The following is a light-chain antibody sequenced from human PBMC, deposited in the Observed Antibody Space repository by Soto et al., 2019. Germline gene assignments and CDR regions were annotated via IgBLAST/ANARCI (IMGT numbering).Light chain of an antibody. V-gene: IGLV1-44*01. Sequence: QSVLTQPPSASGTPGQRVTISCSGSSSNIGSNTVNWYQQLPGTAPKLLIYSNNQRPSGVPDRFSGSKSGTSASQAISGLQSEDEADYYCAAWDDSLNGRVFGTGTQLSVL. J-gene: IGLJ7*01. CDR1: SSNIGSNT. CDR3: AAWDDSLNGRV. CDR2: SNN.